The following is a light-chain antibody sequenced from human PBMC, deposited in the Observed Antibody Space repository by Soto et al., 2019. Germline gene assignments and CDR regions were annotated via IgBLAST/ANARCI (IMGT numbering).Light chain of an antibody. CDR1: QSVSSH. CDR2: DAS. CDR3: QQGGNWPLT. Sequence: EIVLTQSPATLSLSPGERATLSCRASQSVSSHLARYQQKRGQAPRLLIYDASSRASGIPARFSGSGSGTDFTLTISSLEPEDFAVYYCQQGGNWPLTFGQGTRLEIK. J-gene: IGKJ5*01. V-gene: IGKV3-11*01.